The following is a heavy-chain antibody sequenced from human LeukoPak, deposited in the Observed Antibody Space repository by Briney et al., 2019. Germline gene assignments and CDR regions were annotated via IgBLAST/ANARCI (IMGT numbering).Heavy chain of an antibody. V-gene: IGHV1-8*03. CDR2: MNPNSGNT. J-gene: IGHJ6*03. Sequence: ASVKVSCRASGYTFTSYDINWVRQATGQGLEWMGWMNPNSGNTGYAQKFQGRVTITRNTSISTAYMELSSLRSEDTAVYYCARGLDDSSSGYYYYYYMDVWGKGTTVTVSS. D-gene: IGHD3-22*01. CDR1: GYTFTSYD. CDR3: ARGLDDSSSGYYYYYYMDV.